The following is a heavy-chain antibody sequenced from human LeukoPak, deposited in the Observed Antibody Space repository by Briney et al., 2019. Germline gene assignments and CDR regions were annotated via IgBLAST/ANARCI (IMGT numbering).Heavy chain of an antibody. V-gene: IGHV1-2*02. CDR2: IIPDTGDT. CDR3: ARVPYSGSYLHSFDI. CDR1: GYTFTGYY. D-gene: IGHD1-26*01. Sequence: ASVKVSCKASGYTFTGYYIHWLRQAPGQGLEWVGWIIPDTGDTNVAQKFQGRVTMTGDTSIKTAYMELSRLTSDDTAVYFCARVPYSGSYLHSFDIWGQGTMVTVSS. J-gene: IGHJ3*02.